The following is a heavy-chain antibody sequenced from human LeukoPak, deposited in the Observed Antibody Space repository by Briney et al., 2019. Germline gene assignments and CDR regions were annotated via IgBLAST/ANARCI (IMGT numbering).Heavy chain of an antibody. Sequence: GGSLRLSCAASGFTFSVYWIYWVRQAPGQGLVWVSRVSGDGNRSTYADSVKGRFTISRDNAKNTVYLQMNSLRAEDTAVYYCARTYCGGDCYGYFQHWGQGTLVTVSS. CDR1: GFTFSVYW. D-gene: IGHD2-21*02. J-gene: IGHJ1*01. CDR2: VSGDGNRS. CDR3: ARTYCGGDCYGYFQH. V-gene: IGHV3-74*01.